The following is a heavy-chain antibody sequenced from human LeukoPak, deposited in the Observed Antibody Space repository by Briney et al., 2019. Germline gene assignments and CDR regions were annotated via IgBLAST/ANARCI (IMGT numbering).Heavy chain of an antibody. CDR3: ARDWYNRNGYFED. V-gene: IGHV3-74*01. Sequence: GGSLRLSCAASGFTFNDHWMHWVRQAPEKGLVWVSRIKGDGRTRDYADPVKGRFSISRDNAKKTLYLQMHSLRAEDTAVYYCARDWYNRNGYFEDWGQGTLVTVSS. J-gene: IGHJ4*02. CDR2: IKGDGRTR. D-gene: IGHD3-9*01. CDR1: GFTFNDHW.